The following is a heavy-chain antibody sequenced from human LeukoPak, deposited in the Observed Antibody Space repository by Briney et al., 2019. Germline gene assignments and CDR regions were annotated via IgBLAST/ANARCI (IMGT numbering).Heavy chain of an antibody. J-gene: IGHJ5*02. CDR3: ARDSTDYDFWSGYYSITNWFDP. V-gene: IGHV1-69*13. CDR1: GGTFSSYA. D-gene: IGHD3-3*01. Sequence: SVKVSCKASGGTFSSYAISWVRQAPGQGLEWMGGIIPIFGTANYAQKFQGRVTITADESTSTAYMELSSLRSEDTAVYYCARDSTDYDFWSGYYSITNWFDPWGQGTLVTVSS. CDR2: IIPIFGTA.